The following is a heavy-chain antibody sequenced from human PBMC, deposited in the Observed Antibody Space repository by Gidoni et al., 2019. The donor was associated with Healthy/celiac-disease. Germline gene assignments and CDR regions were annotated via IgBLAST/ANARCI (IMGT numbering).Heavy chain of an antibody. J-gene: IGHJ4*02. V-gene: IGHV1-18*01. Sequence: QVQLVQSGAEVKKPGASVKVSCKAAGYTFTSHGISWVRQAPGQGLEWMGWISAYNGNTNYAQKLQGRVTMTTDTSTSTAYMELRSLRSDDTAVYYCARGLLSGPEGGPTYIDYWGQGTLVTVSS. D-gene: IGHD5-18*01. CDR1: GYTFTSHG. CDR2: ISAYNGNT. CDR3: ARGLLSGPEGGPTYIDY.